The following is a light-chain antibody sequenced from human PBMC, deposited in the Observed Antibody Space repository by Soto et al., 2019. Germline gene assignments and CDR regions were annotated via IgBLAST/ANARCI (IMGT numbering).Light chain of an antibody. CDR3: QHDNWSET. CDR2: GVS. J-gene: IGKJ1*01. CDR1: QSITNNY. V-gene: IGKV3-20*01. Sequence: EVVLTQSPDTLSVPPGERATFSCRASQSITNNYLAWYQQSPGQAPRLLICGVSSGATGIAKWCGGSGWGEDFPLTISILEADDVVVYYCQHDNWSETFGQGTKVDIK.